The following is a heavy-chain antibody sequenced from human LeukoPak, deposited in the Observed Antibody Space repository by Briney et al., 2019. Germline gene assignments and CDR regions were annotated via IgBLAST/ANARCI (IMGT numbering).Heavy chain of an antibody. D-gene: IGHD3-3*01. CDR2: INHSGST. CDR1: GYSISSGYY. J-gene: IGHJ4*02. Sequence: PSETLSLTCTVSGYSISSGYYWGWIRQPPGKGLEWIGSINHSGSTNYNPSLKSRVTISVDTSKNQFSLKLSSVTAADTAVYYCARGGDYDFWSGYFWCYWGQGTLVTVSS. V-gene: IGHV4-38-2*02. CDR3: ARGGDYDFWSGYFWCY.